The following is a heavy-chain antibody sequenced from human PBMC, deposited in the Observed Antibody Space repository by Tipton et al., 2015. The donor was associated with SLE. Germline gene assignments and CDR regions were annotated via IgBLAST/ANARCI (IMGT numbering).Heavy chain of an antibody. CDR2: IYSGGST. J-gene: IGHJ4*02. CDR3: ARDPDSSGFDY. D-gene: IGHD3-22*01. V-gene: IGHV3-53*05. Sequence: SLRLSCAASGFTVSSNYMSWVHQAPGKGLEWVSVIYSGGSTYYADSVKGRFTISRDNSKNTLYLQMNSLRAEDTAVYYCARDPDSSGFDYWGQGTLVTVSS. CDR1: GFTVSSNY.